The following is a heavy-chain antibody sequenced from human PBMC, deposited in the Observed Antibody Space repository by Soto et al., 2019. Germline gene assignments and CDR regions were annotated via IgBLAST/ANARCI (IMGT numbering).Heavy chain of an antibody. V-gene: IGHV3-72*01. CDR1: GFSFSDHY. D-gene: IGHD2-15*01. J-gene: IGHJ4*02. CDR2: TRNKAYSFTT. CDR3: VTSIPRSKWSGFES. Sequence: EVQLVESGGGLVRPGGSLRLSCAASGFSFSDHYMDWVRQAPGKGLVWVGRTRNKAYSFTTEYAPALKGRFTVSIDDSEDSLYLQMNSRKTEDTALYYCVTSIPRSKWSGFESWGQGTLVTVSP.